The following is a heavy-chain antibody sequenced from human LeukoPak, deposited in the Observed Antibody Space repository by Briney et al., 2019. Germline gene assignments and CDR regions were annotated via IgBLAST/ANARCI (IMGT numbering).Heavy chain of an antibody. CDR1: GYSISSGYY. CDR2: ISSSGHT. CDR3: ALSPLGAAGTWSGLFDY. V-gene: IGHV4-38-2*01. Sequence: PSETLSLTCAVSGYSISSGYYWGWIRQPPGKGLEWIGSISSSGHTFYNPSLKSRVTISVDTSKNQFSLKLRSVTAADTAVYYCALSPLGAAGTWSGLFDYWGQGTLVTVPS. D-gene: IGHD6-13*01. J-gene: IGHJ4*02.